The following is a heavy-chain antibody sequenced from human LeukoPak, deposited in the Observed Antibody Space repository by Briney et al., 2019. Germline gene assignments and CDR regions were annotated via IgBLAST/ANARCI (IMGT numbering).Heavy chain of an antibody. J-gene: IGHJ4*02. V-gene: IGHV3-7*01. CDR3: ARLGGSYYTY. CDR2: IKQDGGEK. CDR1: GFTFSSYA. Sequence: GGSLRLSCAASGFTFSSYAMSWVRQAPGKGLEWVANIKQDGGEKYYVDSVEGRFTISRDNAKNSLFLQMNSLRVEDTAVYYCARLGGSYYTYWGQGTLVTASS. D-gene: IGHD1-26*01.